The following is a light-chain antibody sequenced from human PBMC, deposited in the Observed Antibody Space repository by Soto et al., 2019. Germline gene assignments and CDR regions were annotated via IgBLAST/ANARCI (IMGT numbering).Light chain of an antibody. CDR1: ETVRSN. Sequence: VMTQSPDTLSVSPGERATLSCRASETVRSNLAWYQQKPGQAPRLLIYAASNRATGIPARFSGSGSGTDFTLTISSLEPEDFAVYYCQQRSNWPPITFGQGTRLEI. J-gene: IGKJ5*01. V-gene: IGKV3-11*01. CDR2: AAS. CDR3: QQRSNWPPIT.